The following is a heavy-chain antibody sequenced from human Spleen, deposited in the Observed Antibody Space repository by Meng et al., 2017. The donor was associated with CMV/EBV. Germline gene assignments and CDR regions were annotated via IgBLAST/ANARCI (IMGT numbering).Heavy chain of an antibody. D-gene: IGHD5-18*01. V-gene: IGHV4-34*01. CDR2: INHSGST. J-gene: IGHJ4*02. CDR3: ARSDGRIAPGHY. CDR1: GGSFRSFY. Sequence: QGPLQQWGAGLLKPSESLSLTCAVYGGSFRSFYWHWIRQPPGKGLEWIGEINHSGSTNYNPSLKNRVTISVDTSKNQFSLKLSSVTAADTAVYYCARSDGRIAPGHYWGQGTLVTVSS.